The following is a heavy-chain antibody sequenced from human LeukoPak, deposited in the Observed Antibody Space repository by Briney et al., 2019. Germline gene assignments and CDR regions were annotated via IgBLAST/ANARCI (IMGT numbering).Heavy chain of an antibody. J-gene: IGHJ3*02. Sequence: GGSLRLSSAASGFTFSSYAMHWVRQAPGKGLEWVAVISYDGSNKYYADSVKGRFTISRDNSKNTLYLQMNSLRAEDTAVYYCARTYYDSSGYAFDIWGQGTMVTVSS. V-gene: IGHV3-30-3*01. CDR1: GFTFSSYA. CDR3: ARTYYDSSGYAFDI. D-gene: IGHD3-22*01. CDR2: ISYDGSNK.